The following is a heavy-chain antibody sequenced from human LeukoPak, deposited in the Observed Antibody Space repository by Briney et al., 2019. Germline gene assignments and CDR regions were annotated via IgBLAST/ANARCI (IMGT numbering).Heavy chain of an antibody. J-gene: IGHJ3*02. CDR3: ARVEWELPLDAFDI. CDR1: GYTFTSYG. Sequence: ASVKVSCKASGYTFTSYGISWVRQAPGQGLEWMGWISAYNGNTNYAQKLQGRVTMTTDTSTSTAYMEVRSLRSDDTAVYYCARVEWELPLDAFDIWGQGTMVTVSS. CDR2: ISAYNGNT. V-gene: IGHV1-18*01. D-gene: IGHD1-26*01.